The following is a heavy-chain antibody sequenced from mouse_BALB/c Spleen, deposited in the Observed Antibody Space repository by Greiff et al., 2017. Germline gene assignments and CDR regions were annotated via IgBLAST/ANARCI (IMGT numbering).Heavy chain of an antibody. CDR3: ARGALFDY. V-gene: IGHV3-2*02. J-gene: IGHJ2*01. CDR2: ISYSGST. CDR1: GYSITSDYA. Sequence: DVHLVESGPGLVKPSQSLSLTCTVTGYSITSDYAWNWIRQFPGNKLEWMGYISYSGSTSYNPSLKSRISITRDTSKNQFFLQLNSVTTEDTATYYCARGALFDYWGQGTTLTVSS.